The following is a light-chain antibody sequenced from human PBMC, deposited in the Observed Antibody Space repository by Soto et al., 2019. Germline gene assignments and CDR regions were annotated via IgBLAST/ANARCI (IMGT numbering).Light chain of an antibody. Sequence: EILLTQSPGTLSLSPGERATLSCRASQSINNNYLAWYQQKRGQAPRLLIYGASSRATGIPDRFSGSGSGTHFTLTISRLAPEDFAVSYCQQYGGSPRTFGQGTKVEIK. CDR3: QQYGGSPRT. J-gene: IGKJ1*01. CDR1: QSINNNY. V-gene: IGKV3-20*01. CDR2: GAS.